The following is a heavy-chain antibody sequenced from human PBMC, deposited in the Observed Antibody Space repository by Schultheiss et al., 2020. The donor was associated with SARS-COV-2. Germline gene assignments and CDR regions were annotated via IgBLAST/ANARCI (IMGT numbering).Heavy chain of an antibody. J-gene: IGHJ6*02. CDR2: ISAYNGNT. CDR3: ARDRPPSYDILTGYLSPYYYYGMDV. D-gene: IGHD3-9*01. Sequence: QAPGQGLEWMGWISAYNGNTNYAQKLQGRVTMTTDTSTSTAYMELRSLRSDDTAVYYCARDRPPSYDILTGYLSPYYYYGMDVWGQGTTVTVSS. V-gene: IGHV1-18*01.